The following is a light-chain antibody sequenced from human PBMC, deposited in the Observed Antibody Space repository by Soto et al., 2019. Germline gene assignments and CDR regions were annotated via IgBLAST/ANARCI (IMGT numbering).Light chain of an antibody. CDR1: QSISSW. CDR2: DAS. V-gene: IGKV1-5*01. CDR3: QQYNDYPYT. Sequence: DIQMTQSPSTLSASVGDRVTITCRASQSISSWLAWYQQKPGKAPKLLIYDASSLESGVPSRFSGSGSGTEFPLTISSLQPDDFATYYCQQYNDYPYTFGQGTRLEIK. J-gene: IGKJ5*01.